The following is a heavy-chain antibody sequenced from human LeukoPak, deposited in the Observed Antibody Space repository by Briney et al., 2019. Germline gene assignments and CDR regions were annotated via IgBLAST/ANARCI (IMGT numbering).Heavy chain of an antibody. CDR1: GFTFSDAW. Sequence: GGSLRLSCAASGFTFSDAWMSWVRQTPGKGLECIGRIKSKADGGTIDYAAPVKGRFTISRDDSKNTLYLQMNSLKTEDTAVYYCTTDSRFLEWLYVFWGQGTLVTVSS. D-gene: IGHD3-3*01. V-gene: IGHV3-15*01. CDR3: TTDSRFLEWLYVF. J-gene: IGHJ4*02. CDR2: IKSKADGGTI.